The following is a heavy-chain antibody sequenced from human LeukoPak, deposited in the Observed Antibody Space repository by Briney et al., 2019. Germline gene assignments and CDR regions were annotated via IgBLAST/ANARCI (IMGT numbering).Heavy chain of an antibody. CDR1: GYTFTSYD. Sequence: GASVKVSCKASGYTFTSYDINWVRQATGQGLEWMGIINPSGGGTSYAQKFQGRVTMTRDTSTSTVYMELSSLRSEDTAVYYCARGPLSPPYYFDYWGQGTLVTVSS. J-gene: IGHJ4*02. CDR3: ARGPLSPPYYFDY. CDR2: INPSGGGT. V-gene: IGHV1-46*01.